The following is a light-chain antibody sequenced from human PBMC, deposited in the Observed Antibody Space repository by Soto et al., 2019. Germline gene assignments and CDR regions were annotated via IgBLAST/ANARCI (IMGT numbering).Light chain of an antibody. J-gene: IGLJ3*02. CDR1: SSNIGSNT. V-gene: IGLV1-44*01. CDR2: TNN. CDR3: AAWDDSLNGWV. Sequence: QSVLTQPPSASGTPGQRVTISCSGSSSNIGSNTVNWYQQLPGTAPKLLIYTNNQRPTGVPDRFSGSTSGTSASLAISGLQSEDDADYYCAAWDDSLNGWVFGGGTQLTVL.